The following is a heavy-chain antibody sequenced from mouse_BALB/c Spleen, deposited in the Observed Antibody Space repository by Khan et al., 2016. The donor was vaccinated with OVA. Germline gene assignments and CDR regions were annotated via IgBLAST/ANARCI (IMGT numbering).Heavy chain of an antibody. V-gene: IGHV5-17*02. CDR3: ATRRIFDGYYGGAMDY. CDR1: GFTFSGFG. CDR2: ISSGSSTI. Sequence: EVELVESGGNLVQPGGSRKLSCAASGFTFSGFGMHWVRQAPEKGLEWVAYISSGSSTIYYADTVKGRFTISRANPKNTLILQMTSLRCEDTAMYYCATRRIFDGYYGGAMDYWGQGTSVTVSS. D-gene: IGHD2-3*01. J-gene: IGHJ4*01.